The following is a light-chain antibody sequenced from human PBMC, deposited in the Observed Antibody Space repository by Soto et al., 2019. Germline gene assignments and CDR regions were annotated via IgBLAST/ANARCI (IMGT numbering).Light chain of an antibody. CDR2: KAS. Sequence: DIQMTQSPSTLSASVGDRVTITCRASQSISTWLAWYQQKPGKAPNLLIFKASSLETGVPSRFSGSGSGTEFTLTISSLQPDDFATYYCQQSNSSPWTFGQGTKVEIK. J-gene: IGKJ1*01. CDR3: QQSNSSPWT. CDR1: QSISTW. V-gene: IGKV1-5*03.